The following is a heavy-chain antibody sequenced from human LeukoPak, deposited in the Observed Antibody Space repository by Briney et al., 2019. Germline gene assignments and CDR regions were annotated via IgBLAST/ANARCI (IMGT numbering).Heavy chain of an antibody. V-gene: IGHV4-59*01. Sequence: SETLSLTCTVSGGSISSYYWSWIRQPPGKGLEWIGYIYYSGSTNYNPSLKSRVTISVDTSKNQFSLKLSSVTAADTAVYYCAGTPRGYYPEGWFDPWGQGTLVTVS. CDR1: GGSISSYY. D-gene: IGHD3-3*01. CDR3: AGTPRGYYPEGWFDP. J-gene: IGHJ5*02. CDR2: IYYSGST.